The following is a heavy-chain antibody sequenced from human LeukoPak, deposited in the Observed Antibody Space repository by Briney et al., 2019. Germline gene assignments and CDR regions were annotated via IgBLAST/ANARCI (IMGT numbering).Heavy chain of an antibody. CDR3: ARVAQKLERIALAATSEWRANWYFDL. V-gene: IGHV4-4*07. D-gene: IGHD6-19*01. J-gene: IGHJ2*01. CDR1: GGSIDSYH. Sequence: SETLSLTCTVSGGSIDSYHWSWIRHPAGRGLEWIGRIYTSGSTSYNPSLKSRVTMSVDTSKNQFSLKLSSVTAADTAVYYCARVAQKLERIALAATSEWRANWYFDLWGRGTLVTVSS. CDR2: IYTSGST.